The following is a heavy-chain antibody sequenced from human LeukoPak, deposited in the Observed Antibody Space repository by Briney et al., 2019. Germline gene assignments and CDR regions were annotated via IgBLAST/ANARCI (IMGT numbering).Heavy chain of an antibody. CDR2: IFPGDSGT. V-gene: IGHV5-51*01. CDR1: GYSFTSHW. Sequence: GESLKISCKGSGYSFTSHWIGWVRQMPGKGLEWMGIIFPGDSGTRYSPSFQGQVTISADKSINTAYLQWNSLKVSDTAMYYCANQGIAAAGIGFWGQGTLVSVSS. CDR3: ANQGIAAAGIGF. D-gene: IGHD6-13*01. J-gene: IGHJ4*02.